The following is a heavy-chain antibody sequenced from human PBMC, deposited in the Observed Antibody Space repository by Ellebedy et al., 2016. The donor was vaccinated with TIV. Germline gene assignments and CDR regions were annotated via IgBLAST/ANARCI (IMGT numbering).Heavy chain of an antibody. D-gene: IGHD3-16*01. J-gene: IGHJ3*01. CDR2: IRYDASYK. V-gene: IGHV3-33*01. CDR1: GFTFSSYG. CDR3: ARTTTMTTFGPFDL. Sequence: GESLKISCAASGFTFSSYGMHWVRQAPGKGLEWVAVIRYDASYKYYADSVKGRFTISRDNSKNTLYLQLNNLRAGDTALYYCARTTTMTTFGPFDLWGQGTRVTVSS.